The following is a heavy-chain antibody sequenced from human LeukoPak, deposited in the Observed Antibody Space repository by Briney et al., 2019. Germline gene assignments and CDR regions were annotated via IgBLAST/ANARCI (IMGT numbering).Heavy chain of an antibody. Sequence: ASVKVSCKTSGYTFTGYYIHWVRQAPGQGLEWMGWINPNSGGTNYVQKFEGRVTMTRDTSISTAYMELSRLTSDDTAVYYCARDDYYYDTSDYDFYFDYWGQGTLVTVSS. CDR2: INPNSGGT. CDR1: GYTFTGYY. CDR3: ARDDYYYDTSDYDFYFDY. J-gene: IGHJ4*02. V-gene: IGHV1-2*02. D-gene: IGHD3-22*01.